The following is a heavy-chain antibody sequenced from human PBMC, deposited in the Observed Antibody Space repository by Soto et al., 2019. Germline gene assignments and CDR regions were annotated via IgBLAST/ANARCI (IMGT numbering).Heavy chain of an antibody. CDR3: ARVPSVAPGLRFDP. V-gene: IGHV1-3*01. J-gene: IGHJ5*02. CDR2: INAGNGNT. Sequence: GASVKVSCKASGYTLTSYAMHWVRQATGQRLEWMGWINAGNGNTKYSQKFQGRVTITRDTSASTAYMELSSLRSEDTAVYYCARVPSVAPGLRFDPWGQGTLVTVS. D-gene: IGHD6-19*01. CDR1: GYTLTSYA.